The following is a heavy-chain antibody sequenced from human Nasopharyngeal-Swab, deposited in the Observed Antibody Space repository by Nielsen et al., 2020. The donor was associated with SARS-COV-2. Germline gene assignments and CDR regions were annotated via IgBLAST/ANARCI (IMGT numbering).Heavy chain of an antibody. V-gene: IGHV3-30-3*01. CDR1: GFTLSPYA. CDR3: VRDSRKYCRNIDCYMGNWFDP. J-gene: IGHJ5*02. Sequence: GESLKISCAASGFTLSPYAMHWVRQAPGKGLEWVAVISHDETNKDYADSVKGRFSVSRDNSKNTVYLQMSSLRSEDTAIYYCVRDSRKYCRNIDCYMGNWFDPWGQGTLVTVSS. D-gene: IGHD2-21*02. CDR2: ISHDETNK.